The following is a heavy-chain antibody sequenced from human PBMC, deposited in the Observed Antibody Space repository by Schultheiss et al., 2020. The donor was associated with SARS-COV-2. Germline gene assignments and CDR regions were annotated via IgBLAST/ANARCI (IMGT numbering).Heavy chain of an antibody. CDR1: GFTFSSHG. J-gene: IGHJ5*02. D-gene: IGHD3-16*01. V-gene: IGHV3-30*03. CDR2: ISNDGNIK. CDR3: ARDLGQRAA. Sequence: GGSLRLSCAASGFTFSSHGMHWVRQAPGKGLEWVTVISNDGNIKYYTDSVKGRFTISRDNAKNSLFLEMNSLRVDDTAVYFCARDLGQRAAWGQGTLVTVSS.